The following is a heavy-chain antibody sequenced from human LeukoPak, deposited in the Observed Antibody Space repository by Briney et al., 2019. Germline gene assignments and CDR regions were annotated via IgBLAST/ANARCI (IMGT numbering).Heavy chain of an antibody. CDR1: GGSLEGLY. V-gene: IGHV4-59*11. D-gene: IGHD3-22*01. Sequence: SETLSLTCTVSGGSLEGLYWSWVRQSPEKGLEWIGNVFHTGVTSYNLSLKSRVTISVDTSRNQFSLTMTSMTAADTAIYYCTRGGGSGYYFGIPRYYFDAWGQGVLVTVSS. J-gene: IGHJ4*02. CDR2: VFHTGVT. CDR3: TRGGGSGYYFGIPRYYFDA.